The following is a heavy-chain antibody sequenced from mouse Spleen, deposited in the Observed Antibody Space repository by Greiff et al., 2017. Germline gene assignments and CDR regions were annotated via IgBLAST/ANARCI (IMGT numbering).Heavy chain of an antibody. CDR2: ISYDGSN. CDR3: ARVRTGTGAMDY. V-gene: IGHV3-6*01. J-gene: IGHJ4*01. Sequence: VQLQQSGPGLVKPSQSLSLTCSVTGYSITSGYYWNWIRQFPGNKLEWMGYISYDGSNNYNPSLKNRISITRDTSKNQFFLKLNSVTTEDTATYYCARVRTGTGAMDYWGQGTSVTVSS. CDR1: GYSITSGYY. D-gene: IGHD4-1*01.